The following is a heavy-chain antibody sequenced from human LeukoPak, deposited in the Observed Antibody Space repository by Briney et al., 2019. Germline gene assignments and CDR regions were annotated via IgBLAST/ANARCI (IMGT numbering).Heavy chain of an antibody. D-gene: IGHD5-18*01. Sequence: GGSLRLSWAAVALTSRGYWMGGVRQAPGKRLECVANIKQDGSEKYYVDSVKGRFTISRGNTENSLYLHMNCLAADPTPVYFCASCSYGYLFLDYWGQGTLVTVSS. V-gene: IGHV3-7*01. CDR2: IKQDGSEK. CDR3: ASCSYGYLFLDY. J-gene: IGHJ4*02. CDR1: ALTSRGYW.